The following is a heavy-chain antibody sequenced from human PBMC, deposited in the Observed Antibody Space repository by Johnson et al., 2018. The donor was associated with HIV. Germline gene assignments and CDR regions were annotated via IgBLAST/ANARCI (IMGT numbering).Heavy chain of an antibody. CDR2: ISGSGGST. Sequence: QVQLVESGGGLVKPGGSLRLSCVASGFTFSDYYMTWIRQAPGKGLEWVSYISGSGGSTYYADSVKGRFTISRDNSKNTLYLQMNSLRAEDTALYYCAKVRERPVTTRSDAFDIWGQGTMVTVSS. D-gene: IGHD4-17*01. J-gene: IGHJ3*02. V-gene: IGHV3-11*01. CDR1: GFTFSDYY. CDR3: AKVRERPVTTRSDAFDI.